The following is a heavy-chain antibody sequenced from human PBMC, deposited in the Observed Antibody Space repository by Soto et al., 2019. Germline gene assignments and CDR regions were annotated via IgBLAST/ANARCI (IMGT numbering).Heavy chain of an antibody. J-gene: IGHJ4*02. Sequence: SETLSLTCTVSGDSISSYYWSWIRQPPGKGLEWIGNIYYSGSTNYNPSLKSRVTISVDTSKNRFSLKLSSVTAADTAVYYCARSFRRYFDFDSCGQGTLVTVSS. D-gene: IGHD3-9*01. V-gene: IGHV4-59*01. CDR3: ARSFRRYFDFDS. CDR1: GDSISSYY. CDR2: IYYSGST.